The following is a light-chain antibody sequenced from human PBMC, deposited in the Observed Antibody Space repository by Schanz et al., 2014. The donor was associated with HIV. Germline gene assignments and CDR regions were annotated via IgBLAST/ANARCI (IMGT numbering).Light chain of an antibody. CDR3: AAWDDRSYVV. Sequence: QSVLTQPPSASGTPGQRVTISCSGGPLNIGQNTVNWYQQVPGSAPKLLIHSVTQRPSGVPDRFSGSKSGTSASLAISGLQSEDEADYYCAAWDDRSYVVFGGGTKVTVL. V-gene: IGLV1-44*01. J-gene: IGLJ2*01. CDR2: SVT. CDR1: PLNIGQNT.